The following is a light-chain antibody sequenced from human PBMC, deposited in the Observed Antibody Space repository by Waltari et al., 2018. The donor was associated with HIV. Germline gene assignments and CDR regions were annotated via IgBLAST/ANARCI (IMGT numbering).Light chain of an antibody. Sequence: SYILTPPPSVSVAPGPKASITCGGDNIGTKNVHWYSQKPGQAQQKPGQAPVLVRYDESDRPSGIPERFPGSNSGITATLTISGVESGDEADYYCQVWDSSSYVVFGGGTKLTVL. CDR2: DES. CDR3: QVWDSSSYVV. CDR1: NIGTKN. J-gene: IGLJ2*01. V-gene: IGLV3-21*02.